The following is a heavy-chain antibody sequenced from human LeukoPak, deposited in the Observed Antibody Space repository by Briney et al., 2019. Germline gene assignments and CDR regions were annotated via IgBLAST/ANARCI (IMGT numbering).Heavy chain of an antibody. V-gene: IGHV4-39*07. J-gene: IGHJ4*02. D-gene: IGHD3-22*01. CDR3: ARDQSNTMNDY. CDR2: IYYSGST. Sequence: SETLSLTCTVSGGSISSYYWGWIRQPPGKGLEWIGSIYYSGSTYYNPSLKSRVTISVDTSKNQFSLQLNSVTPEDTAVYYCARDQSNTMNDYWGQGTLVTVSS. CDR1: GGSISSYY.